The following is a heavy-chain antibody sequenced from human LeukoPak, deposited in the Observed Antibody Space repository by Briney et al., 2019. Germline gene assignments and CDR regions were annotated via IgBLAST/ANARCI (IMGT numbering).Heavy chain of an antibody. Sequence: SETLSLTCAVYGGSFSGYYWSWIRQSPGKGLEWIGEINHSGSTNYNPSLRSRVTISVDTSKNQFSLKLSSVTAADTAVYYCAGIWAAADVDYWGQGTLVTVSS. V-gene: IGHV4-34*01. CDR1: GGSFSGYY. CDR3: AGIWAAADVDY. J-gene: IGHJ4*02. D-gene: IGHD6-13*01. CDR2: INHSGST.